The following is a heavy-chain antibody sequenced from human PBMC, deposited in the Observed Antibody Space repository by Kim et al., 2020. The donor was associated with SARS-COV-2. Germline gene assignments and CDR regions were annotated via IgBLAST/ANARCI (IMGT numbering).Heavy chain of an antibody. CDR2: ISYDGSIK. Sequence: GGSLRLSCVASGFSFGTYTMHWVRQAPGKGLEWVAIISYDGSIKYYADSVKGRFTISRDNSKNTLYLQMNGLRAEDTAVYYCARGGSSWSFGHFYYYGMDLGGQGTAVCVSS. CDR1: GFSFGTYT. V-gene: IGHV3-30-3*01. D-gene: IGHD6-13*01. CDR3: ARGGSSWSFGHFYYYGMDL. J-gene: IGHJ6*02.